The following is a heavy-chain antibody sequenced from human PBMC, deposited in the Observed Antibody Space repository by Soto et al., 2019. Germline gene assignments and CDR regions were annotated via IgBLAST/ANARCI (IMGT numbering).Heavy chain of an antibody. CDR2: IYYSGST. V-gene: IGHV4-31*03. J-gene: IGHJ6*02. D-gene: IGHD3-10*01. CDR1: GGSISSGGYY. CDR3: ARSTMVRGATYGMDV. Sequence: SLTCTVSGGSISSGGYYWSWIRQHPGKGLEWIGYIYYSGSTYYSPSLKSRVTISVDTSKNQFSLKLSSVTAADTAVYYCARSTMVRGATYGMDVWGQGTKVTVYS.